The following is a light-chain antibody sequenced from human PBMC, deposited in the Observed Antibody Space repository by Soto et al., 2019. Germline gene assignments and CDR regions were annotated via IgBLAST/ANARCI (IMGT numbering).Light chain of an antibody. V-gene: IGKV4-1*01. Sequence: DIVMTQSPDSLAVSLGERATINCKSSQSVLYVPGKRNCLAWYQQKAGQPHKLIIYRASTRESGVPDRISGSGSWTDFTRTIISLQGEDGAVYSGQQYYKLPYTFGQGTKLDIK. CDR1: QSVLYVPGKRNC. CDR3: QQYYKLPYT. CDR2: RAS. J-gene: IGKJ2*01.